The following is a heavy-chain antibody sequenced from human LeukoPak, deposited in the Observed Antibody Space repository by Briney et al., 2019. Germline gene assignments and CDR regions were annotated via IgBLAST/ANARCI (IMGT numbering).Heavy chain of an antibody. CDR1: GLTFSSYG. CDR3: AKATDYYMDV. J-gene: IGHJ6*03. CDR2: ISGSGGST. Sequence: GGSLRLSCAASGLTFSSYGMSWVRQAPGKGLEWVSAISGSGGSTYYADSVKGRFTISRDNSKNTLYLQMNSLRAEDTAVYYCAKATDYYMDVWGKGTTVTISS. V-gene: IGHV3-23*01.